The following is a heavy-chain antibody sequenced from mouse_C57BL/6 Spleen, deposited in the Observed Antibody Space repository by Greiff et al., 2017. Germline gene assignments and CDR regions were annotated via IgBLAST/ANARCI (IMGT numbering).Heavy chain of an antibody. V-gene: IGHV1-81*01. D-gene: IGHD1-1*01. CDR3: ARMTTVGADGLDY. CDR2: IYPRSGNT. J-gene: IGHJ2*01. CDR1: GYTFTSYG. Sequence: QVQLQQSGAELARPGASVKLSCKASGYTFTSYGIRWVKQRPGQGLEWIGEIYPRSGNTYYNEKFKGKATLTADKSSSTAYMELRSLTSEASAVYYCARMTTVGADGLDYWGQGTTLTVSS.